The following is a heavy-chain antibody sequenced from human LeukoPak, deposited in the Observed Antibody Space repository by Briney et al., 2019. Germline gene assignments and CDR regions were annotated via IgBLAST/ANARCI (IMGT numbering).Heavy chain of an antibody. CDR2: ISTSSSYI. CDR1: GVTVSTSS. Sequence: GGSLTPSCAPSGVTVSTSSMSWVRQAPGKWRGWVSSISTSSSYIYYADSVKGRFTISRDNSKNSLYLQMNSLRAADTAVHYCARGKPPRRWLQSYYDAFDIWGEGTMVTVSS. CDR3: ARGKPPRRWLQSYYDAFDI. D-gene: IGHD5-24*01. V-gene: IGHV3-21*01. J-gene: IGHJ3*02.